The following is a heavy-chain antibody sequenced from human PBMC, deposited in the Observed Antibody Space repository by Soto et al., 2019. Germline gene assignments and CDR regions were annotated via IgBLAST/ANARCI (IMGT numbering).Heavy chain of an antibody. V-gene: IGHV6-1*01. Sequence: SQTLSLTCAISGDSVSSNSAAWNCIRQSPSRGLEWLGRTYYRSKWYNDYAVSVKSRITINPDTSKNQFSLQLNSVTPEDTAVYYCARAGIAVAGTPPYYYYGMDVWGQGTTVTVSS. CDR1: GDSVSSNSAA. D-gene: IGHD6-19*01. CDR3: ARAGIAVAGTPPYYYYGMDV. CDR2: TYYRSKWYN. J-gene: IGHJ6*02.